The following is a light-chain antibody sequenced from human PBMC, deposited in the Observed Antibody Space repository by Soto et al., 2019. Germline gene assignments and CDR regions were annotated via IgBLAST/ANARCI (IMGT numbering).Light chain of an antibody. V-gene: IGKV1-5*03. J-gene: IGKJ2*01. CDR3: QQYNSYSYT. Sequence: DIQMTQYPSTLSASVGDRVTITCRASQSISSWLAWCQQKPGKAPKLLIYKASSLESGVPSRFSGSGSGTEFTLTISSLQPDDFATYYCQQYNSYSYTFG. CDR1: QSISSW. CDR2: KAS.